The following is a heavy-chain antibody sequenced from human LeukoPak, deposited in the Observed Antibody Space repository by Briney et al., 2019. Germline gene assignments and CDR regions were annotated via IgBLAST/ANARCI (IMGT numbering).Heavy chain of an antibody. V-gene: IGHV3-23*01. D-gene: IGHD5-24*01. J-gene: IGHJ4*02. CDR3: AKNKEMATITPAFDY. CDR1: GFTSSSYA. Sequence: GGSLRLSCAASGFTSSSYAMSWVRQAPGKGLEWVSAISGSGGSTYYADSVKGRFSISRDNSKNTLYLQMNSLRAEDTAVYYCAKNKEMATITPAFDYWGQGTLVTVSS. CDR2: ISGSGGST.